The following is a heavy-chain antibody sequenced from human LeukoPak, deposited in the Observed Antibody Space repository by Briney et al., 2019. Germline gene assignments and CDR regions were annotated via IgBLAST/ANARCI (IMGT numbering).Heavy chain of an antibody. CDR2: ISFDGSSK. V-gene: IGHV3-30-3*01. CDR3: ARGVAGGIAVDRKWTRLYGMDV. J-gene: IGHJ6*02. CDR1: GFTFSSYP. D-gene: IGHD6-19*01. Sequence: GGSLRLSCAASGFTFSSYPMHWVRQAPGKGLEWVAVISFDGSSKYYADSLKGRFTISRDNSKNTLYLQMNSLGAEDTGIYYCARGVAGGIAVDRKWTRLYGMDVWGQGTTVTVSS.